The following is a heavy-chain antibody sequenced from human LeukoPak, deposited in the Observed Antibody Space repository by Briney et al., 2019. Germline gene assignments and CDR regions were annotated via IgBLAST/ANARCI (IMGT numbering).Heavy chain of an antibody. CDR3: TTGWRAADTN. J-gene: IGHJ4*02. CDR2: IKSKTDGGTT. V-gene: IGHV3-15*01. CDR1: GFSFSNTW. D-gene: IGHD6-13*01. Sequence: GGSPRLSCAASGFSFSNTWMSWVRQAPGTGREWVGRIKSKTDGGTTDDAAPVKGRCTISRDDSKTTLYLQMSSLKTEDRAVCDSTTGWRAADTNWGLGTLVTVSS.